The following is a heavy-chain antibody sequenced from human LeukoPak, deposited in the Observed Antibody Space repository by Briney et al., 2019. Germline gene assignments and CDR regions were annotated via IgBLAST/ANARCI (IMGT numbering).Heavy chain of an antibody. CDR1: GYTLTELS. J-gene: IGHJ4*02. Sequence: ASVKVSCKVSGYTLTELSMHWVRQAPGQGLEWMGIINPSGGSTSYAQKFQGRVTMTRDTSTSTVYMELSSLRSEDTAVYYCARTPGDSSTLLVYWGQGTLVTVSS. V-gene: IGHV1-46*01. CDR3: ARTPGDSSTLLVY. CDR2: INPSGGST. D-gene: IGHD2-2*01.